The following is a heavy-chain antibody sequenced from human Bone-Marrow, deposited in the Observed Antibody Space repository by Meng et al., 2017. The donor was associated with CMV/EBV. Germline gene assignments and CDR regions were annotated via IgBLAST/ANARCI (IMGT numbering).Heavy chain of an antibody. CDR3: ARAPYCGGDCYWDGWYFDL. V-gene: IGHV4-59*01. CDR2: IYYSGST. CDR1: GGSISSYY. D-gene: IGHD2-21*01. J-gene: IGHJ2*01. Sequence: GSLRLSCTVSGGSISSYYWSWIRQPPGKGLEWIGYIYYSGSTNYNLSLKSRVTISVDTSKNQFSLKLSSVTAADTAVYYCARAPYCGGDCYWDGWYFDLWGRGTLVTVSS.